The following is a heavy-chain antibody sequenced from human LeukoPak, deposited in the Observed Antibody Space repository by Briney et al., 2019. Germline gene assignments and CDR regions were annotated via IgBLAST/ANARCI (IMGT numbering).Heavy chain of an antibody. CDR1: GFTFSSYW. Sequence: LTGGSLRLSCAASGFTFSSYWMSWVRQAPGKGLEWEANIKQDGSEKYYVDSVKGRFTISRDNAKNSLYLQMNSLRAEDTAVYYCAREDYYDSSLADAFDIWGQGTMVTVSS. J-gene: IGHJ3*02. CDR2: IKQDGSEK. CDR3: AREDYYDSSLADAFDI. V-gene: IGHV3-7*01. D-gene: IGHD3-22*01.